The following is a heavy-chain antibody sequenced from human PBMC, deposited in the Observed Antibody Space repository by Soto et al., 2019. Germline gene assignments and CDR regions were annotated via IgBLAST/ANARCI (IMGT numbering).Heavy chain of an antibody. J-gene: IGHJ5*02. CDR1: GDSFSGYS. CDR2: VYTNGAT. Sequence: PAGTLSLTCTVSGDSFSGYSWSWIRQPPGKGLEWIGRVYTNGATNYNPSLTSRVTVSVDTSRNQFSVEVRFVTDADTAVYYCAREAAETVGDGYWCDPWGQGTLVTVSS. V-gene: IGHV4-4*07. CDR3: AREAAETVGDGYWCDP. D-gene: IGHD6-13*01.